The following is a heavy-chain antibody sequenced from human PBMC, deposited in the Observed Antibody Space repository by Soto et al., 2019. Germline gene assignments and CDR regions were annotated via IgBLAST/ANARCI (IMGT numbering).Heavy chain of an antibody. CDR2: ISTFNGNT. D-gene: IGHD4-17*01. V-gene: IGHV1-18*04. Sequence: QVHLVQSGTEVKEPGASVKVSCKASASTFTGYTINWVRQAPGQGLEGMGRISTFNGNTKYAGNFEGRVTMTTNTTTTTEYMELTSLTFDDTSVYFCARGTVTSGRWFGPWGQGTLVSVSS. J-gene: IGHJ5*02. CDR1: ASTFTGYT. CDR3: ARGTVTSGRWFGP.